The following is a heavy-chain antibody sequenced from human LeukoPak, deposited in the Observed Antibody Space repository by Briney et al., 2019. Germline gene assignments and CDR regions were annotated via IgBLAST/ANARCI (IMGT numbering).Heavy chain of an antibody. CDR2: ISSSSSYI. Sequence: PGGSLRLSCAASGFTFSSYSMNWVRQAPGKGLEWVSSISSSSSYIYYAVSVKGRFTISRDNAKNTLYLQMNSLRAEDTAVYYCARDWFHAIDYWGQGTLVTVSS. D-gene: IGHD2/OR15-2a*01. CDR1: GFTFSSYS. V-gene: IGHV3-21*01. CDR3: ARDWFHAIDY. J-gene: IGHJ4*02.